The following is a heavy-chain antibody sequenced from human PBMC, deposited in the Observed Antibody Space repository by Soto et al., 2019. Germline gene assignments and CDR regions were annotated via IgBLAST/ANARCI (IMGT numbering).Heavy chain of an antibody. CDR3: ARDNNDFWSLYPLAFDY. D-gene: IGHD3-3*01. CDR1: GDSLTKYY. Sequence: SVTLSRTYTVSGDSLTKYYWSWIRQPAVTGLECIVLISTSGNVVTKASLRSRLTMSVDTSKNQFSLRLTSVTAADTAVYYCARDNNDFWSLYPLAFDYWGQGALVT. CDR2: ISTSGNV. J-gene: IGHJ4*02. V-gene: IGHV4-4*07.